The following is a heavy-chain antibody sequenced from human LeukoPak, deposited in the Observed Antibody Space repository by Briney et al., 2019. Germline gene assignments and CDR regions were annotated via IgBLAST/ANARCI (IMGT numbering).Heavy chain of an antibody. D-gene: IGHD3-10*02. CDR3: ARVSPTFGDAFDI. V-gene: IGHV1-3*03. CDR1: GYTFTSYA. CDR2: INAGNGNT. J-gene: IGHJ3*02. Sequence: ASVKVSCKAAGYTFTSYAMNWVRQAPGQRLEWMGWINAGNGNTKYSQEFQGRVTITRDTSASTAYMELSSLRSEDMAVYYCARVSPTFGDAFDIWGQGTMVTVSS.